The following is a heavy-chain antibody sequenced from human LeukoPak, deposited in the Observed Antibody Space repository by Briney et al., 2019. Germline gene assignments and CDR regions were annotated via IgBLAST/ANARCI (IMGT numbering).Heavy chain of an antibody. V-gene: IGHV1-2*02. CDR2: INPNSGGT. CDR1: GYTFTGYY. Sequence: ASVKVSCKASGYTFTGYYMHWVRQAPGQGLEWMGWINPNSGGTKYAQKFQGRVTLTRDTSISTAYMELSSLTSDDTAVFYCAISLISVYGTTFDYWGQGSLVTVSS. CDR3: AISLISVYGTTFDY. D-gene: IGHD1-1*01. J-gene: IGHJ4*02.